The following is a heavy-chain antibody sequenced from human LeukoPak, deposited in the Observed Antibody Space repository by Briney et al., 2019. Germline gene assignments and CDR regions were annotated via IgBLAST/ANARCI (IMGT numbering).Heavy chain of an antibody. V-gene: IGHV3-33*03. Sequence: PGRSLRLSCAASGFTFSSYSMHWVRQAPGKGLEWVAVIWYDGSNKYYADSVKGRFTISRDSSKSTLYLQMNSLRAEDTAVYYCAGSSVTTYPYYYYYGMDVWGQGTTVTVSS. J-gene: IGHJ6*02. CDR1: GFTFSSYS. CDR2: IWYDGSNK. CDR3: AGSSVTTYPYYYYYGMDV. D-gene: IGHD4-17*01.